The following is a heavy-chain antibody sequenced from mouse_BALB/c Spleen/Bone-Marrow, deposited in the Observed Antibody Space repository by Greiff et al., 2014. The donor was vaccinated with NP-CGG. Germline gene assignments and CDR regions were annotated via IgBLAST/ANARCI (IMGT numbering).Heavy chain of an antibody. Sequence: QVQLKESGAELVKPGASVKLSCKASGYTFTSYYMYWVKQRPGQGLEWTGEINPSNGGTNFNEKFKSKATLTVDKSSSTAYMQLSSLTSEDSAVYYCTRSTMNTYFDYWGQGTTLTVSS. CDR2: INPSNGGT. J-gene: IGHJ2*01. V-gene: IGHV1S81*02. D-gene: IGHD2-4*01. CDR1: GYTFTSYY. CDR3: TRSTMNTYFDY.